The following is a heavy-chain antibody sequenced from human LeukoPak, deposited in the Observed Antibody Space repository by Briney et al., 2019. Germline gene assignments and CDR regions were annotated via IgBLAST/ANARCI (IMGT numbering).Heavy chain of an antibody. CDR2: IYYSGST. CDR3: ARDDYDSSGYFQ. J-gene: IGHJ4*02. CDR1: GGSISSGDYY. D-gene: IGHD3-22*01. Sequence: SETLSLTCTVSGGSISSGDYYWSWIRQPPGKGLEWIGYIYYSGSTYYNPSLKSRVTISVDTSKNQFSLKLSTVTAADTAVYYCARDDYDSSGYFQWGQGTLVTVSS. V-gene: IGHV4-30-4*01.